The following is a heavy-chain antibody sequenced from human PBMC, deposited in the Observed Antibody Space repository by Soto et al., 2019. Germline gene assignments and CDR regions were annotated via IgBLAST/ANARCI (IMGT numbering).Heavy chain of an antibody. CDR1: GASMSSGGYY. J-gene: IGHJ5*02. D-gene: IGHD6-6*01. V-gene: IGHV4-31*01. Sequence: QVQLQESGPGLVKPSQTLSLTCTVSGASMSSGGYYWTWIRQSPGKGLEWIGDIYYSGSTYYNPSMGRLVAFSLDASSSQFSLSLHSVPAADTAIYHCARDRHNNCFDPWGPGTLVTVSS. CDR2: IYYSGST. CDR3: ARDRHNNCFDP.